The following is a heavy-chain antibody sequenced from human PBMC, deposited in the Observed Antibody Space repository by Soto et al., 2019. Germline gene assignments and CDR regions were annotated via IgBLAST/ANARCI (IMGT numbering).Heavy chain of an antibody. CDR3: ARDLWGYCGTDCYPLDV. CDR1: GGSISGLY. Sequence: PSETLSLTCTVSGGSISGLYLTWIRQPPGKGLEWIGYMYNTGSTVYNPSFKSRVTISVDTSKNQFSLKLNSVTAADTAVYYCARDLWGYCGTDCYPLDVWGQGTTVTVSS. D-gene: IGHD2-21*02. CDR2: MYNTGST. V-gene: IGHV4-59*01. J-gene: IGHJ6*02.